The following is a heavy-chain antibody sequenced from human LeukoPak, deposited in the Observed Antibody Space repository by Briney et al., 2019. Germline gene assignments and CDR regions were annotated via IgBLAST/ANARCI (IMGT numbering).Heavy chain of an antibody. V-gene: IGHV3-9*03. J-gene: IGHJ4*02. D-gene: IGHD5-18*01. CDR1: GFTFDDYG. CDR2: ISWNSGSI. Sequence: GRSLRLSCAASGFTFDDYGMHWVRQAPGKGLEWVSGISWNSGSIGYADSVKGRFTISRDNAKSTLYLQMNSLRADDMALYYCTKASGYSSGAVDYWGQGTLVTLSS. CDR3: TKASGYSSGAVDY.